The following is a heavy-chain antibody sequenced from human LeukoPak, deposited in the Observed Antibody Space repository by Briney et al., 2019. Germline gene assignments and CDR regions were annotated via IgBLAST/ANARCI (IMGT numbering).Heavy chain of an antibody. CDR2: IYWDDDK. CDR3: AHIPNYVWGTYRFDWFDP. V-gene: IGHV2-5*02. J-gene: IGHJ5*02. D-gene: IGHD3-16*02. Sequence: SGPTLVKPTQTLTLTCTFSGFSLSTSGVGVGWIRQPPGKALEWRALIYWDDDKRYSPSPKSRLTITKDTSKNQVVLTMTNMDPVDTATYYCAHIPNYVWGTYRFDWFDPWGQGTLVTVSS. CDR1: GFSLSTSGVG.